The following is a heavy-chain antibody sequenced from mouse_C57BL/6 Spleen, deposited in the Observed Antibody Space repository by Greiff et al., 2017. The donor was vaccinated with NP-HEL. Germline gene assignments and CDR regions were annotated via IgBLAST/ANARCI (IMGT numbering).Heavy chain of an antibody. CDR3: ARHGGFITTAMDY. Sequence: EVMLVESGGGLVQPGGSLKLSCAASGFTFSDYGMAWVRQAPRKGPEWVAFISNLAYSIYYADTVTGRFTISREKAKSTLYLEMSSLRSEDTAMYYCARHGGFITTAMDYWGQGTSGTVSS. V-gene: IGHV5-15*04. D-gene: IGHD1-1*01. CDR2: ISNLAYSI. J-gene: IGHJ4*01. CDR1: GFTFSDYG.